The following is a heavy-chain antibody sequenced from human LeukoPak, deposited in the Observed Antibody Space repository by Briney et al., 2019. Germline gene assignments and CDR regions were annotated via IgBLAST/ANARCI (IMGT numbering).Heavy chain of an antibody. J-gene: IGHJ6*03. CDR1: GYSISSGYY. V-gene: IGHV4-38-2*02. CDR2: IYHSGST. Sequence: SETLSLTCAVSGYSISSGYYWGWIRQPPGKGLEWIGSIYHSGSTYYNPSLKSRVTISVDTSKNQFSLKLSSVTAADTAMYYCARDQPYMDVWGKGTTVTVSS. CDR3: ARDQPYMDV.